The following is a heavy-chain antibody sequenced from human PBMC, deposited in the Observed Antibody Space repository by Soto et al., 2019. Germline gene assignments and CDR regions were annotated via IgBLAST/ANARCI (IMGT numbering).Heavy chain of an antibody. V-gene: IGHV3-30*18. Sequence: QVQLVESGGGVVQPGRSLRLSCAASGFTFSGYGMHWVRQAPGKGLEWVAVISYDGSNKYYADSVKGRFTISRDNSKNTLYLQMNSLRAEDTAVYYCAKGIAVAGISYYGMDVWGQGTTVTVSS. J-gene: IGHJ6*02. CDR1: GFTFSGYG. D-gene: IGHD6-19*01. CDR2: ISYDGSNK. CDR3: AKGIAVAGISYYGMDV.